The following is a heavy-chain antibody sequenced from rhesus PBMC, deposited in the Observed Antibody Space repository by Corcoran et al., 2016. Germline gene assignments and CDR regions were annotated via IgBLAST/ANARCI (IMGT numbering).Heavy chain of an antibody. J-gene: IGHJ4*01. D-gene: IGHD1-44*01. CDR3: ARIGNYNFDF. Sequence: QLQLQESGPGLVKPSETLSVTCSVSGGSFGSRHWSWIRQAPGKGLSWKGYIYGGGRTTNYNPSLKSRVTLSVDTAKNQFSLKLNSVTAADTAVYYCARIGNYNFDFWGQGLLVTVSS. CDR1: GGSFGSRH. V-gene: IGHV4-169*01. CDR2: IYGGGRTT.